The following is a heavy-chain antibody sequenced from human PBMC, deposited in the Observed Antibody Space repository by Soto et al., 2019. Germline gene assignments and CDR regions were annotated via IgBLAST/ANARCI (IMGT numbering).Heavy chain of an antibody. CDR2: ISHSGST. Sequence: SEALSLTCSVSGDSINSSHWCNWVRHRPERLGEWIGQISHSGSTNYNPSLTSRVTISVDKSKNHFSLKLTSVTAADTAVYYCAARHFWSRPWTDRRLDYWGQGTLVTVS. D-gene: IGHD3-3*02. CDR3: AARHFWSRPWTDRRLDY. CDR1: GDSINSSHW. J-gene: IGHJ4*02. V-gene: IGHV4-4*02.